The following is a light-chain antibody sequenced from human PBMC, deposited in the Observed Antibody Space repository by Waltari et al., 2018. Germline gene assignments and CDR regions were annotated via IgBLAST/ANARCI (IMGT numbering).Light chain of an antibody. V-gene: IGKV4-1*01. J-gene: IGKJ1*01. Sequence: DIVMTQSPDSLAMSLGERATINCRSSRSILSSATNKNYLGWNQKKPGQPPMLLFYWASTRQSGVPDRFSASGSGTDFSLTISSLQAEDVAVYYCQEYYTIPPWAFGQGTKVEIK. CDR1: RSILSSATNKNY. CDR2: WAS. CDR3: QEYYTIPPWA.